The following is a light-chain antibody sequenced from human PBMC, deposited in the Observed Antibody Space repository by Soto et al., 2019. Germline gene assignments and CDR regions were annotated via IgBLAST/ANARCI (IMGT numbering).Light chain of an antibody. CDR1: QSVSSN. J-gene: IGKJ4*01. CDR3: QQYNNWHPLT. V-gene: IGKV3-15*01. Sequence: EIVMTQSPATLSVSPGERATLSCRASQSVSSNLAWYQQKPGQSTRLLIYGASTRATGIPARFSGSGSGTEFTLTISSLQSEDFAVYYCQQYNNWHPLTFGGGTKVEIK. CDR2: GAS.